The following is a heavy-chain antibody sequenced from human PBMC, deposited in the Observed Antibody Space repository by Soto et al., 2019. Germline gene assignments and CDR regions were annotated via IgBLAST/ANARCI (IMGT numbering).Heavy chain of an antibody. CDR1: GYTFTSYG. CDR2: ISAYNGNT. V-gene: IGHV1-18*01. Sequence: QVQLVQSGAEVKKPGASVKVSCKASGYTFTSYGISWVRQAPGQGLEWMGWISAYNGNTNYAQKRQGRVTMTTDTSTSTAYMELRSLRSDDTAVYYCARVPPYDYVWGSYRQEYYFDYWGQGTLVTVSS. D-gene: IGHD3-16*02. CDR3: ARVPPYDYVWGSYRQEYYFDY. J-gene: IGHJ4*02.